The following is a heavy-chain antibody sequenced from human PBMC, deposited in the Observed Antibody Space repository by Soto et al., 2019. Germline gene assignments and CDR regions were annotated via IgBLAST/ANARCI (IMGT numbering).Heavy chain of an antibody. Sequence: GGALRLSCAASGFSLSDHYVDWVRPAPGKGLEWVGRTRDKGNTYTTEYAASVKGRFTISRDDSQNSLYLQMNSLKTEDTAVYYCVRGYSPRLLTGFDDYWGQGTLVTVSS. CDR2: TRDKGNTYTT. D-gene: IGHD3-9*01. J-gene: IGHJ4*02. V-gene: IGHV3-72*01. CDR1: GFSLSDHY. CDR3: VRGYSPRLLTGFDDY.